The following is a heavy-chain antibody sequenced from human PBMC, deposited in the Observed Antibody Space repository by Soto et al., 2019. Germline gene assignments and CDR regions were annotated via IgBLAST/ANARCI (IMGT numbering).Heavy chain of an antibody. Sequence: EVQLLESGGGLVQPGGSLRLSCAASEFTFSSYAMSWVRQAPGKGLEWLASITFRGDYTYYADSVKGRFTLSRDNSRNRLDLQMDSLKVEDTALYYCAKFGTMGVFDNWGQGTLLTVSS. CDR1: EFTFSSYA. J-gene: IGHJ4*02. D-gene: IGHD1-26*01. CDR2: ITFRGDYT. V-gene: IGHV3-23*01. CDR3: AKFGTMGVFDN.